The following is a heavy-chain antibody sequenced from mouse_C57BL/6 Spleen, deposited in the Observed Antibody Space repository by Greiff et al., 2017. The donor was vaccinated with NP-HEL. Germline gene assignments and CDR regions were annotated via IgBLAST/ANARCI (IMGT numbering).Heavy chain of an antibody. CDR2: IDPSDSET. Sequence: QVQLKQPGAELVRPGSSVKLSCKASGYTFPSYWMHWVKQRPIQGLEWIGNIDPSDSETHYNQKFKDKATLTVDKSSSTAYMQLSSLTSEDSAVYYCAGSNYGNFDVWGTGTTVTVSS. J-gene: IGHJ1*03. V-gene: IGHV1-52*01. D-gene: IGHD1-1*01. CDR3: AGSNYGNFDV. CDR1: GYTFPSYW.